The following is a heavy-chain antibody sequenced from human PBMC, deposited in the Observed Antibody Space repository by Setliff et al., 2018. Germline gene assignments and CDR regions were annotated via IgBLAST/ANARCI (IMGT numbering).Heavy chain of an antibody. Sequence: HGESLKISCAASGFTFRSYAMSWVRQAPGKGLEWVSGISGSGGSTYYADSVKGRFTISRDNSKNTLYLQMNSLRAEDTAVYYCAKDIESYGDHGDEYYWGQGTLVTVSS. V-gene: IGHV3-23*01. D-gene: IGHD4-17*01. CDR2: ISGSGGST. CDR3: AKDIESYGDHGDEYY. J-gene: IGHJ4*02. CDR1: GFTFRSYA.